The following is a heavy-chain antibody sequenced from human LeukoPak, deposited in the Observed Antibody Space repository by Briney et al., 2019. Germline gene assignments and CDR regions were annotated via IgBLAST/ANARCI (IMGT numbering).Heavy chain of an antibody. CDR3: VRGVGVSRFNYFDP. Sequence: GGSLRLSCAASGFTFSNYGMHWVRQAPGKGPEWVAVIWYDASDRYYADSVKGRFTISRDNSKNTLFLQMNSLRDDDTAVYYCVRGVGVSRFNYFDPWGQGTLVVVSS. CDR2: IWYDASDR. J-gene: IGHJ5*02. CDR1: GFTFSNYG. V-gene: IGHV3-33*01. D-gene: IGHD5-24*01.